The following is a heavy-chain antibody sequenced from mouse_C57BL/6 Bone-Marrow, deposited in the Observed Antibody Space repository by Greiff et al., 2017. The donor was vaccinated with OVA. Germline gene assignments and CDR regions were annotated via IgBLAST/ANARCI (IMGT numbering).Heavy chain of an antibody. CDR3: TGGGAWFAY. D-gene: IGHD1-1*02. V-gene: IGHV6-3*01. J-gene: IGHJ3*01. CDR2: IRLKSDNYAT. CDR1: GFTFSNYW. Sequence: EVKLQESGGGLVQPGGSMKLSCVASGFTFSNYWMNWVRQSPEKGLEWVAQIRLKSDNYATHYAESVKGRFTISRDDSKSSVYLQMNNLRAEDTGIDYCTGGGAWFAYWGQGTLVTVSA.